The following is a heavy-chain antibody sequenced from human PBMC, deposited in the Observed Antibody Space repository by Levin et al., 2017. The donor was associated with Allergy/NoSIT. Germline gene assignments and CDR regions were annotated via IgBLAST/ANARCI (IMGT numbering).Heavy chain of an antibody. CDR2: IYYSGST. D-gene: IGHD3-22*01. V-gene: IGHV4-39*01. Sequence: SETLSLTCTVSGGSISSSSYYWGWIRQPPGKGLEWIGSIYYSGSTYYNPSLKSRVTISVDTSKNQFSLKLSSVTAADTAVYYCASPKTYYYDSSGYYPFDYWGQGTLVTVSS. J-gene: IGHJ4*02. CDR3: ASPKTYYYDSSGYYPFDY. CDR1: GGSISSSSYY.